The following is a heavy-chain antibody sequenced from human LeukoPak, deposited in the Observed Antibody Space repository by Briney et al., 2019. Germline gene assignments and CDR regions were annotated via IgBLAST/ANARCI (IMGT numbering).Heavy chain of an antibody. CDR2: LYSDGNT. CDR1: GFTVITND. V-gene: IGHV3-53*01. J-gene: IGHJ4*02. CDR3: ARGVEPLAANTLAY. Sequence: GGSLRLSCAASGFTVITNDMTRVRQAPGKGLEWVSVLYSDGNTKYADSVQGRFTISRDNSKNTLYLEMNSLSPDDTAVYYCARGVEPLAANTLAYWGQGTLVTVSS. D-gene: IGHD1-14*01.